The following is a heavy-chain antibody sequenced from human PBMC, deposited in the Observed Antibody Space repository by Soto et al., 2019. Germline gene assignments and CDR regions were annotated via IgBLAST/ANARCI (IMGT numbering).Heavy chain of an antibody. CDR2: ISYDGSNK. D-gene: IGHD3-16*01. CDR1: GFTFSSYG. V-gene: IGHV3-30*18. Sequence: QVQLVESGGGVVQPGRSLRLSCAASGFTFSSYGMHWVRQAPGKGLEWVAVISYDGSNKYYADSVKGRFTISRDNSKNTLYLQMNSLRAEDTAVYYCAKVFIEFGTYYYGMDVWGQGTTVTASS. J-gene: IGHJ6*02. CDR3: AKVFIEFGTYYYGMDV.